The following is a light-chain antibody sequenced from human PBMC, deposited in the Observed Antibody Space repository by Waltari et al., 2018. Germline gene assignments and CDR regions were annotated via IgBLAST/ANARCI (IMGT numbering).Light chain of an antibody. Sequence: EIVLTQSQATLSLSPGERATLYCRASQTVNNRLAWYQQRPGQGPRLLIYDASTRAAGIPDRFSGSGSGTEFTLTITRLEPEDVAVYFCQQERNWSWTFGQGTKVEIK. V-gene: IGKV3D-15*01. J-gene: IGKJ1*01. CDR2: DAS. CDR1: QTVNNR. CDR3: QQERNWSWT.